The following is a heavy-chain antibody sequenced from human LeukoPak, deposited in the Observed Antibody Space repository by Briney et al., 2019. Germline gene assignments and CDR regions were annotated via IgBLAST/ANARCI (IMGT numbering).Heavy chain of an antibody. V-gene: IGHV3-74*01. J-gene: IGHJ3*02. CDR3: VLDLFSSFAFDI. CDR1: GFPFSRYR. D-gene: IGHD3/OR15-3a*01. Sequence: GGSLRFSCAASGFPFSRYRMHWVRQAPGKGLPWVSRINSDGSSTYYADSVKGRFTTSRDNAKNALHLQMNSLTAEDTAVYYCVLDLFSSFAFDIWGQGTMVTVSP. CDR2: INSDGSST.